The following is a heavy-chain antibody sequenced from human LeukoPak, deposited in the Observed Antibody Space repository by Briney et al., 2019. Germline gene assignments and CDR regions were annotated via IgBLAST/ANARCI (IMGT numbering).Heavy chain of an antibody. J-gene: IGHJ4*02. Sequence: MSGGSLRLSCIDSGFSFSRSWMSWVRQAPGKGLEWVGRIKSKTDGGTTDYAAPVKGRFTISRDDSKNTLYLQMNSLKTEDTAVYYCTTGRGSYDYWGQGTLVTVSS. V-gene: IGHV3-15*01. CDR3: TTGRGSYDY. CDR1: GFSFSRSW. CDR2: IKSKTDGGTT. D-gene: IGHD3-10*01.